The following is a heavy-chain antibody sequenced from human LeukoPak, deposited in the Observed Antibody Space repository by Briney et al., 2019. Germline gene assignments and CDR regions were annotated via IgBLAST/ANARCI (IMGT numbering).Heavy chain of an antibody. CDR2: ISAYYGNT. CDR3: ARPWEYDSSGYPPRYAFDI. CDR1: GYTFSSYG. J-gene: IGHJ3*02. Sequence: ASVKVSCKASGYTFSSYGISWVRQAPGQGLEWMGWISAYYGNTNYAQKLQGRVTMTTDTSTSTAYMELRSLRSDDTAVYYCARPWEYDSSGYPPRYAFDIWGQGTMVTVSS. V-gene: IGHV1-18*01. D-gene: IGHD3-22*01.